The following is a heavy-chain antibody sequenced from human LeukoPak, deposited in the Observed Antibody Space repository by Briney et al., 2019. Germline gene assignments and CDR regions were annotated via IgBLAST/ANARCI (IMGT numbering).Heavy chain of an antibody. V-gene: IGHV3-23*01. D-gene: IGHD1-26*01. CDR2: ISGSGGST. Sequence: GGSLRLSCAASGFTFSSYAISWVRQAPGKGLEWVSAISGSGGSTYYADSVKGRFTISRDNSKNTLYLQMNSLRAEDTAVYYCANIIVGAVVDYWGQGTLVTVSS. CDR1: GFTFSSYA. J-gene: IGHJ4*02. CDR3: ANIIVGAVVDY.